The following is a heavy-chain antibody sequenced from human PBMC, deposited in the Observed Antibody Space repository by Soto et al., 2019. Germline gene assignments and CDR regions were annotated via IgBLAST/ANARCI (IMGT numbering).Heavy chain of an antibody. CDR3: ARVSAGIAAAGLFDY. J-gene: IGHJ4*02. D-gene: IGHD6-13*01. CDR1: GGSVSSGGYY. V-gene: IGHV4-31*03. Sequence: PSETLSLTCTVSGGSVSSGGYYWSWIRQHPGKGLEWIGYIYYSGSTYYNPSLKSRVTISVDTSKNQFSLKLSSVTAADTAVYYCARVSAGIAAAGLFDYWGQGTLVTVS. CDR2: IYYSGST.